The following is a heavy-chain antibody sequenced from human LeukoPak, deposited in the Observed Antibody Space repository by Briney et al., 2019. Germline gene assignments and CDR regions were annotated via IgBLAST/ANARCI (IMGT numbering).Heavy chain of an antibody. CDR3: AKDTTIFGVVTPGWFDP. D-gene: IGHD3-3*01. V-gene: IGHV3-30*02. CDR1: GFTFSSYG. CDR2: IRYDGSNK. J-gene: IGHJ5*02. Sequence: GGSLRLSCAASGFTFSSYGMHWVRQAPGKGLEWVAFIRYDGSNKYYADSVKGRFTISRDNSKNTLYLQMNSLRAEDTAVYYCAKDTTIFGVVTPGWFDPWGQGTLVTVSS.